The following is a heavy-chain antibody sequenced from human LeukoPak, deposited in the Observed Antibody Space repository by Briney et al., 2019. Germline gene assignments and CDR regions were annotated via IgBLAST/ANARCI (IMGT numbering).Heavy chain of an antibody. V-gene: IGHV4-34*01. J-gene: IGHJ4*02. CDR1: GGSFSGYY. D-gene: IGHD4-17*01. Sequence: NSSETPSLTSAVYGGSFSGYYWSWIRQHPGKGLVWIGEINHSGSTNYNPSLKSRVTISVDTSKNQFSLKLSSVTAADTGVYYCARHGLAVTTKVDYWGQGTLVTVSS. CDR2: INHSGST. CDR3: ARHGLAVTTKVDY.